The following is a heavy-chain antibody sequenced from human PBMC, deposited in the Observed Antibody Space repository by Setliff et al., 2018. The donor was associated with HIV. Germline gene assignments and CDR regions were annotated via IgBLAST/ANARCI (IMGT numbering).Heavy chain of an antibody. D-gene: IGHD3-22*01. V-gene: IGHV4-31*03. J-gene: IGHJ1*01. CDR3: AQHVRSDHYSDSSGYRAEFLNH. CDR2: ISACGTT. CDR1: GGSLSSGDHF. Sequence: PSETLSLTCTISGGSLSSGDHFWSWIRQRPGKGLEWIGYISACGTTYYTASLRRRLTMSVDTSNNQFPLSLSSVTAADTAVYHCAQHVRSDHYSDSSGYRAEFLNHWSQGTLVTVSS.